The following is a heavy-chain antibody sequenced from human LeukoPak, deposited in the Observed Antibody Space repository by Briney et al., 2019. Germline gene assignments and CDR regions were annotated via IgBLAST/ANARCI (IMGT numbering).Heavy chain of an antibody. CDR3: ARRDVVVVAANYYYGMDV. CDR2: IKQDGSEK. V-gene: IGHV3-7*01. Sequence: PGGSLRLSCAASGFTFSSYSMNWVRQAPGKGLEWVANIKQDGSEKYYVDSVKGRFTISRDNAKNSLYLQMNSLRAEDTAVYYCARRDVVVVAANYYYGMDVWGQGTTVTVSS. CDR1: GFTFSSYS. J-gene: IGHJ6*02. D-gene: IGHD2-15*01.